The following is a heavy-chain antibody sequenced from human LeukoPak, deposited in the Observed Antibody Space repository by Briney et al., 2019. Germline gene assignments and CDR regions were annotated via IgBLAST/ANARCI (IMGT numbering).Heavy chain of an antibody. CDR2: IILIFGTA. D-gene: IGHD5-18*01. V-gene: IGHV1-69*13. CDR3: ARDFTWIHAMDV. Sequence: SVKVSCKASGGTFSSYAISWVRQAPGQGLEWMGGIILIFGTANYAQKFQGRVTITADESTSTAYMELSSLRSEDTAVYYCARDFTWIHAMDVWGQGTTVTVSS. J-gene: IGHJ6*02. CDR1: GGTFSSYA.